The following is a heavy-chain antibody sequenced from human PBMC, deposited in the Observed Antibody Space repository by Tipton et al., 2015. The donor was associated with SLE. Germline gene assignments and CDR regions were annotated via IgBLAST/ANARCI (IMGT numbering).Heavy chain of an antibody. V-gene: IGHV4-59*11. D-gene: IGHD1-26*01. CDR3: ARTNSGSYSRGAFDI. J-gene: IGHJ3*02. CDR2: IYYSGST. Sequence: LRLSCTVSGGSISSHYWSWIRQPPGKGLEWIGYIYYSGSTNYNPSLKSRVTLSVDTSKNQFSLKLSSVTAADTAVYYCARTNSGSYSRGAFDIWGQGTMVTVSS. CDR1: GGSISSHY.